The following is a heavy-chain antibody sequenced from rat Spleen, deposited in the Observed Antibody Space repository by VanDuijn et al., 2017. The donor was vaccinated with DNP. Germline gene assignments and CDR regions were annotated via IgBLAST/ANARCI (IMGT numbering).Heavy chain of an antibody. CDR2: IIYDDSRT. D-gene: IGHD1-4*01. J-gene: IGHJ3*01. CDR3: ATHTFTPGITTPFAY. CDR1: GFTFSDYN. V-gene: IGHV5S10*01. Sequence: EVQLVESGGGLVQPGRSLKLSCAASGFTFSDYNMAWVRQAPKKGLEWVATIIYDDSRTYYRDSVKGRFTISRDNAKSTLYLQMDSLRSEDTATYYCATHTFTPGITTPFAYWGQGTLVTVSS.